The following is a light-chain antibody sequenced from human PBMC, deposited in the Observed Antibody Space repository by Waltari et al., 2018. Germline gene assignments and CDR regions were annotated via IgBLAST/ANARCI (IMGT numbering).Light chain of an antibody. J-gene: IGKJ3*01. V-gene: IGKV3-15*01. CDR1: QSVSSS. CDR2: GAA. Sequence: EIVMTQSPATLSLSPGERATLSCRASQSVSSSLAWSQQKPWQAPRLLIYGAASRATGIPDRFSGSGSGTDFTLTISSLEPEYVAVYYCLQRSNWPFTFGPGTKLDIK. CDR3: LQRSNWPFT.